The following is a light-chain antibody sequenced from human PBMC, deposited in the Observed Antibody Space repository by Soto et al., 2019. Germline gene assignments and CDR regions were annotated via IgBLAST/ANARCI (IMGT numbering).Light chain of an antibody. CDR3: QSYDSSLSGYV. J-gene: IGLJ1*01. CDR2: GNS. V-gene: IGLV1-40*01. Sequence: QSVLTQPPSVSVAPGQRVTISCTGSSSNIGAGYEVHWYQQLPGTAPKLLIYGNSNRPSGVPDRFSGSKSGTSASLAITGLQAEDEADYYCQSYDSSLSGYVFGTGTKLTVL. CDR1: SSNIGAGYE.